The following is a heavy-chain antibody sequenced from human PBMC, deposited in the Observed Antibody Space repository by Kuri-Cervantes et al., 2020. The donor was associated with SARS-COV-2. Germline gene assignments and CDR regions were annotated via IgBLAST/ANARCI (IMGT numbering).Heavy chain of an antibody. CDR2: FDPEDGET. D-gene: IGHD1-1*01. CDR1: GGTFSSYT. CDR3: ATDLRTPDDY. Sequence: ASVKVSCKASGGTFSSYTISWVRQAPGQGLEWMGGFDPEDGETIYAQKFQGRVTMTEDTSTDTAYMELSSLRSEDTAVYYCATDLRTPDDYWGQGTLVTVSS. V-gene: IGHV1-24*01. J-gene: IGHJ4*02.